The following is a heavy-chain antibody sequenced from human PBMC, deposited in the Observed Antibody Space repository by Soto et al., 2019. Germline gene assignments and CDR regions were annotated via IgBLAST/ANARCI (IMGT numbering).Heavy chain of an antibody. Sequence: GGSLRLSCAASGFTFSSYAMSWVRQAPGKGLEWVSAISGSGGSTYYADSVKGRFTISRDNSKNTLYLQMNSLRAEDTAVYYCAKDWAGAAAGSSLYDAFDIWGQGTMVTVSS. CDR3: AKDWAGAAAGSSLYDAFDI. CDR2: ISGSGGST. D-gene: IGHD6-13*01. J-gene: IGHJ3*02. V-gene: IGHV3-23*01. CDR1: GFTFSSYA.